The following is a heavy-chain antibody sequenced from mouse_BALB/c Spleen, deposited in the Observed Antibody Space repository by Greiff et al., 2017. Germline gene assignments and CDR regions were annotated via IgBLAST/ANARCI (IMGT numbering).Heavy chain of an antibody. Sequence: EVKLMESGAELVKPGASVKLSCTASGFNIKDTYMHWVKQRPEQGLEWIGRIDPANGNTKYDPKFQGKATITADTSSNTAYLQLSSLTSEDTAVYYCARGLAYCGQGSLVTVSA. CDR1: GFNIKDTY. J-gene: IGHJ3*01. CDR3: ARGLAY. V-gene: IGHV14-3*02. CDR2: IDPANGNT.